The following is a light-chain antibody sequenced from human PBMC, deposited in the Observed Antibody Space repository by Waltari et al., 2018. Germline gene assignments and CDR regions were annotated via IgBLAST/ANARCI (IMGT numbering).Light chain of an antibody. CDR3: QQYNNWPPWWT. Sequence: DIVMTQSPAPLSVSPGERATLSCRASQSVSSNLAWYQQKPGQAPRLLIYGASTRATGIPARFSGSGSGPEFTLTISSLQSEDFAVYYCQQYNNWPPWWTFGQGTKVEIK. CDR1: QSVSSN. J-gene: IGKJ1*01. CDR2: GAS. V-gene: IGKV3-15*01.